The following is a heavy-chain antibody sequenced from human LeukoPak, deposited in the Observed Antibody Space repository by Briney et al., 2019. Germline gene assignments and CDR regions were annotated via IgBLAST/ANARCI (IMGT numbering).Heavy chain of an antibody. V-gene: IGHV4-59*01. J-gene: IGHJ4*02. Sequence: SETLSLTCTVPGGSISSYYWSWIRQPPGKGLEWIGYIYDRGSTNYNPSLKSRVTISVDTSKNQFSLNLSSVTAADTAVYYCARFYYDILTGHRYFDYWGQGTLVTVSS. CDR1: GGSISSYY. D-gene: IGHD3-9*01. CDR2: IYDRGST. CDR3: ARFYYDILTGHRYFDY.